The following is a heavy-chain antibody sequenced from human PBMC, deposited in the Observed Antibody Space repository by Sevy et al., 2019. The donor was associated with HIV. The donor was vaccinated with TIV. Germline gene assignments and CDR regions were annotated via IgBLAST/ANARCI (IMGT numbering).Heavy chain of an antibody. CDR1: GYTFTGYY. D-gene: IGHD4-17*01. CDR3: ATLTNYGGNLRPKYTYYYYGMDV. CDR2: INPNSGGT. J-gene: IGHJ6*02. V-gene: IGHV1-2*02. Sequence: ASVKVSCKASGYTFTGYYMHWVRQVPGQGLEWMGWINPNSGGTNYAQKFQGRVTMTRDTSISTAYMELSRLRSDDTAVYYCATLTNYGGNLRPKYTYYYYGMDVWGQGTTVTVSS.